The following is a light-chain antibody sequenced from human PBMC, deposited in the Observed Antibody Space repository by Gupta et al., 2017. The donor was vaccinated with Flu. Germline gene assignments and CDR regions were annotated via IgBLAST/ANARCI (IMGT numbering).Light chain of an antibody. CDR3: QQYNNWPPLT. Sequence: ATLSVSPGERATLSCRASQSVRSNLAWYQQKPGQAPRLLIYGASTRDTGIPARFSGSGSGTEFTLTISSRQSEDFAVYYCQQYNNWPPLTFGGGTKVEIK. V-gene: IGKV3-15*01. CDR2: GAS. J-gene: IGKJ4*01. CDR1: QSVRSN.